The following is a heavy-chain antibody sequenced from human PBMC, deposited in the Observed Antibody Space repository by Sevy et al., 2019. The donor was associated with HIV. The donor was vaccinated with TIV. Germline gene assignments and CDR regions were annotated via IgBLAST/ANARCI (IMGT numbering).Heavy chain of an antibody. CDR3: AGDDGNYYFHY. D-gene: IGHD1-26*01. Sequence: GGSLRLSCAASGFTFSKYWMGWVRQAPGKGLEWVANIKQDAGQKYYVDSVKGRFTISRDNAKNSLYLQMNCLRAEDTAVYFCAGDDGNYYFHYWGQGTLVTVSS. V-gene: IGHV3-7*01. CDR1: GFTFSKYW. J-gene: IGHJ4*02. CDR2: IKQDAGQK.